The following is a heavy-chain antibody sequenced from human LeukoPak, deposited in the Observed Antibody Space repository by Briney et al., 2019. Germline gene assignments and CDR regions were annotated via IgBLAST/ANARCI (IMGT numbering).Heavy chain of an antibody. Sequence: PGGSLRLSCATSGFSFTDYPMNWVRQAPGKGLEWISNIRTTAEGAKYAYYADSVKGRVTISRDDGKNTLYLHMNSLIDDDTAVYYCATDQRYAFDYWGQGILVTVSS. D-gene: IGHD3-9*01. CDR1: GFSFTDYP. CDR3: ATDQRYAFDY. J-gene: IGHJ4*02. V-gene: IGHV3-48*02. CDR2: IRTTAEGAKYA.